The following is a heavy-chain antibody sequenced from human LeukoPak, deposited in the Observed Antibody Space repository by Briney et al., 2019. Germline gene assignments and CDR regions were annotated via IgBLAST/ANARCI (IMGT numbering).Heavy chain of an antibody. V-gene: IGHV3-23*01. Sequence: GGSLRLSCAASGFTFSSSAMNWVRQAPGKGLEWVSAINGGGGSTYYADSVKGRFTVSRDNPKNTLYLQMNSLRAEDTAEYYCAKGPLPFLGYWGQGTLVTVSS. J-gene: IGHJ4*02. CDR2: INGGGGST. CDR1: GFTFSSSA. CDR3: AKGPLPFLGY. D-gene: IGHD1-26*01.